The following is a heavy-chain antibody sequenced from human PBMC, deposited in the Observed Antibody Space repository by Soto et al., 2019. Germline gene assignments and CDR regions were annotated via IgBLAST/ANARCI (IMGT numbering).Heavy chain of an antibody. CDR2: IKGDGGRT. CDR1: GFTFSSYW. J-gene: IGHJ6*03. Sequence: LRLSCAASGFTFSSYWMHWVRQAPGKGLVWVPRIKGDGGRTNYADSLKGRFTISRDNAKNMVYLQINDLRAEDTAVFYCARGVPHHYHLAVWGQGTTVTVSS. V-gene: IGHV3-74*01. D-gene: IGHD3-10*01. CDR3: ARGVPHHYHLAV.